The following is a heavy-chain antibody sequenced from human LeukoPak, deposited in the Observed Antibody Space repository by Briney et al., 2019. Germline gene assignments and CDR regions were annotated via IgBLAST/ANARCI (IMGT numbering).Heavy chain of an antibody. V-gene: IGHV4-59*08. CDR3: ARLAKYYYGSGSSLNWFDP. J-gene: IGHJ5*02. D-gene: IGHD3-10*01. CDR1: GGSFSSYY. Sequence: SETLSLTCAVYGGSFSSYYWSWIRQPPGKGLEWIGYIYYSGSTNYNPSLKSRVTISVDTSKNQFSLKLSSVTAADTAVYYCARLAKYYYGSGSSLNWFDPWGQGTLVTVSS. CDR2: IYYSGST.